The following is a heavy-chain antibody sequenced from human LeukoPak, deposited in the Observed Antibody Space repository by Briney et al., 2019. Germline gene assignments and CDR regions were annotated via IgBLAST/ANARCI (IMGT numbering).Heavy chain of an antibody. CDR2: IYYTGNT. Sequence: SETLSLTCAVSGGSISSGGYSWSWIRQPPGKAMEFIAYIYYTGNTYFNPSLKSRVTISVDTSKNQFSLKLSSVTAADTAVYYCATGPGYSSSWYFDYWGQGTLVTVSS. V-gene: IGHV4-30-4*07. J-gene: IGHJ4*02. D-gene: IGHD6-13*01. CDR1: GGSISSGGYS. CDR3: ATGPGYSSSWYFDY.